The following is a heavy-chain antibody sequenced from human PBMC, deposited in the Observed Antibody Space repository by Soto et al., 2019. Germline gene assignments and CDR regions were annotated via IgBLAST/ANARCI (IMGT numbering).Heavy chain of an antibody. CDR1: GGSFSGYY. J-gene: IGHJ5*02. CDR3: ARLGGYYQSLDT. Sequence: PSETLSLTCAVYGGSFSGYYWSWIRQPPGKGLEWIGYIYYTGTTRYNPSLKRRVTISVDTSKNRISLKLSSVTAVDTAFYYCARLGGYYQSLDTWGQGTLVTVSS. D-gene: IGHD3-22*01. CDR2: IYYTGTT. V-gene: IGHV4-59*08.